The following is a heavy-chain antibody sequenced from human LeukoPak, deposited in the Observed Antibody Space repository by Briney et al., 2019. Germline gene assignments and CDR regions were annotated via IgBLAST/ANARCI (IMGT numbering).Heavy chain of an antibody. J-gene: IGHJ4*02. Sequence: SETLSLTCAVYGGSFSGYYWSWIRQLPGKGLEWIGYIYYSGYTFYSPSLKSRVFISFDTSKNLFSLNFSSVTAADTAVYYCARGGFFGSGSLFDSWGQGTLVTVSS. CDR2: IYYSGYT. V-gene: IGHV4-34*09. CDR1: GGSFSGYY. D-gene: IGHD3-10*01. CDR3: ARGGFFGSGSLFDS.